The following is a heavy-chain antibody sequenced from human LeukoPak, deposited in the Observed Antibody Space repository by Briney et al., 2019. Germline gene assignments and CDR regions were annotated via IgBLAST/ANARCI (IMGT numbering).Heavy chain of an antibody. CDR1: GLTVSNHW. V-gene: IGHV3-23*01. D-gene: IGHD6-19*01. CDR3: AKSAVAGKKYYFDY. Sequence: GGSLRLSCVASGLTVSNHWMSWVRQAPGKGLEWVSAISGSGGSTYYADSVKGRFTISRDNSKNTLYLQMNSLRAEDTAVYYCAKSAVAGKKYYFDYWGQGTLVTVSS. CDR2: ISGSGGST. J-gene: IGHJ4*02.